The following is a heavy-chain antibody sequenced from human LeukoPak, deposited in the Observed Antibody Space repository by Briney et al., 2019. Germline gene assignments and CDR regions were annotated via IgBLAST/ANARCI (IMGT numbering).Heavy chain of an antibody. J-gene: IGHJ6*04. D-gene: IGHD1-26*01. CDR3: ARDPYNGNYGDSYYYA. CDR1: GFTFNSYS. V-gene: IGHV3-30-3*01. CDR2: ISDDETYK. Sequence: GGSLRLSCAASGFTFNSYSMHWVRQAPGKGLEWVTAISDDETYKFYADSVKGRFTISRDNAKNSLSLQMNSLRAEDTAVYYCARDPYNGNYGDSYYYAWGKGTTVTISS.